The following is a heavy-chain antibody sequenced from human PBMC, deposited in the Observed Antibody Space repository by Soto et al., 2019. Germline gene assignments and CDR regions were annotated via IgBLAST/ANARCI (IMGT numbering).Heavy chain of an antibody. CDR1: GTSISSTFC. V-gene: IGHV4-4*02. CDR3: SRGILV. J-gene: IGHJ4*02. D-gene: IGHD2-15*01. CDR2: ISHSGST. Sequence: SETLSLTCAVSGTSISSTFCWTWVRQPPGEGLEWIGEISHSGSTTYNPSLKSRVTISVDKSNNQFSLVLRSVTAADTAVYYCSRGILVWGQGTLVTVSS.